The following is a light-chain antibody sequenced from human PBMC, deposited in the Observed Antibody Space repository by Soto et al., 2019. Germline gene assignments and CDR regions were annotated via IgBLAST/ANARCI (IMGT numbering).Light chain of an antibody. CDR1: SSDVGGGNY. V-gene: IGLV2-11*01. CDR2: DVT. J-gene: IGLJ3*02. Sequence: QSALTQPRSVPGSPGQSVTISCTGTSSDVGGGNYVSWYQHHPGKAPRLMIYDVTKRPSGVPGRFSGSKSGNTASLTISGLQAEDESDYYCCSYAGGYTWVFGGGTKLTVL. CDR3: CSYAGGYTWV.